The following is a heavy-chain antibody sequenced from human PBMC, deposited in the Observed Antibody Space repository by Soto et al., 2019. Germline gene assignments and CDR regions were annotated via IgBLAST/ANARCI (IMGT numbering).Heavy chain of an antibody. CDR2: IWYDGSNK. Sequence: GGSLRLSCAASGFTFSSYGMHWVRQAPGKGLEWVAVIWYDGSNKYYADSVKGRFTISRDNSKNTLYLQMNSLRAEDTAVYYCAREGEAVAGTFDYWGQGTLVTVSS. V-gene: IGHV3-33*01. CDR1: GFTFSSYG. D-gene: IGHD6-19*01. J-gene: IGHJ4*02. CDR3: AREGEAVAGTFDY.